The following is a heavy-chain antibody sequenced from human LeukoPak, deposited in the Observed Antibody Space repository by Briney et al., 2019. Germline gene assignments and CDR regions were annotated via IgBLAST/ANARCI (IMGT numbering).Heavy chain of an antibody. CDR1: GYTFTGYY. Sequence: ASVKVSRKASGYTFTGYYMHWVRQAPGQGLEWMGWINPNSGGTNYAQKFQGRVTMTRDTSISTAYMELSRLRSDDTAVYYCARGDDYGDYVFDYWGQGTLVTVSS. J-gene: IGHJ4*02. V-gene: IGHV1-2*02. CDR2: INPNSGGT. CDR3: ARGDDYGDYVFDY. D-gene: IGHD4-17*01.